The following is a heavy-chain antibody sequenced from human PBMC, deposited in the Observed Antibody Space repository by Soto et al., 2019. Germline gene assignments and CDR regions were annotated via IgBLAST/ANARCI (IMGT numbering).Heavy chain of an antibody. CDR3: ARWGGYGGNSRSRGDNYYGMDV. J-gene: IGHJ6*02. Sequence: QVQLQQWGAGLLKPSETLSLTCAVYGGSFSGYYWSWIRQPPGKGLEWIGEINHSASTEYNPSLQSRVTISVDTSKNQVSLKLHSVTAADTAVYYCARWGGYGGNSRSRGDNYYGMDVWGQGTTVTVSS. CDR2: INHSAST. D-gene: IGHD4-17*01. V-gene: IGHV4-34*01. CDR1: GGSFSGYY.